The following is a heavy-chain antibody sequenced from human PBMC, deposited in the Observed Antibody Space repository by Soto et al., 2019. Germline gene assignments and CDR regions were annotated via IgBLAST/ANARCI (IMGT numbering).Heavy chain of an antibody. V-gene: IGHV3-48*02. CDR3: ARAFDFWSGYYALYYYGMDV. D-gene: IGHD3-3*01. CDR1: GFTFSSYC. J-gene: IGHJ6*02. CDR2: ISSSSSTI. Sequence: EVQLVESGGGLVQPGGSLRLSCAASGFTFSSYCMNWVRQAPGKGLEWVSYISSSSSTIYYADSVKGRFTISRDNAKNSLYLQMNSLRDEDTAVYYCARAFDFWSGYYALYYYGMDVWGQGTTVTVSS.